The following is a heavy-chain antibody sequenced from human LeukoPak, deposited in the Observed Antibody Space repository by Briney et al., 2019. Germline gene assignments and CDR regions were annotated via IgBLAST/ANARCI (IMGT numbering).Heavy chain of an antibody. CDR2: INRDGSER. J-gene: IGHJ4*02. V-gene: IGHV3-7*05. Sequence: PGGSLRLSCAASGLSFNAYWMTWVRQAPGKGLEWVANINRDGSERNYVDSVRGRFTISRDNAKNSMYLHMNSLRVEDTAVYYCGRGPGYRSDHWGQGTLVTVSS. CDR1: GLSFNAYW. D-gene: IGHD5-12*01. CDR3: GRGPGYRSDH.